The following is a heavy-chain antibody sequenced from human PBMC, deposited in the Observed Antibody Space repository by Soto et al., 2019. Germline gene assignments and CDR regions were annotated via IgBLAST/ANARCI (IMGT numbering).Heavy chain of an antibody. V-gene: IGHV4-59*01. CDR3: AAAPRY. D-gene: IGHD2-15*01. Sequence: QVQLQESGPGLVKPSETLSLTCSVPGGSISGYYWSWIRQTPEKGLEWIGYIYYSGSTNYHPSLKSRVTMLIDMSKNQFSLKLTSVSGADTAVYYCAAAPRYWGEGILVTVSS. J-gene: IGHJ4*02. CDR2: IYYSGST. CDR1: GGSISGYY.